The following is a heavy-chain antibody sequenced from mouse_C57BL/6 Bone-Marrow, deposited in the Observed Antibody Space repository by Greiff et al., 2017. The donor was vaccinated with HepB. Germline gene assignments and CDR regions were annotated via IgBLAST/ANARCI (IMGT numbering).Heavy chain of an antibody. V-gene: IGHV2-2*01. Sequence: QVHVKQSGPGLVQPSQSLSITCTVSGFSLTSYGVHWVRQSPGKGLEWLGVIWSGGSTDYNAAFISRLSISKDNSKSQVFFKMNSLQADDTAIYYCARNSLITTVVADWYFDVWGTGTTVTVSS. CDR3: ARNSLITTVVADWYFDV. J-gene: IGHJ1*03. CDR2: IWSGGST. D-gene: IGHD1-1*01. CDR1: GFSLTSYG.